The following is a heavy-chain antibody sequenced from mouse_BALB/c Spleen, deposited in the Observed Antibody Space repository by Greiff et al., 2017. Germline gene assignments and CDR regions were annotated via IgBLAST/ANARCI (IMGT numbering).Heavy chain of an antibody. V-gene: IGHV1-7*01. J-gene: IGHJ4*01. CDR2: INPSTGYT. D-gene: IGHD1-1*01. CDR3: ATVYYGSGYDYAMDY. Sequence: QVQLQQSGAELAQPGASVKMSCKASGYTFTSYWMHWVKQRPGQGLEWIGYINPSTGYTEYNQKFKDKTTLTADKSSSTDYMQLSSLTSEDSAVYYCATVYYGSGYDYAMDYWGQGTSVTVSS. CDR1: GYTFTSYW.